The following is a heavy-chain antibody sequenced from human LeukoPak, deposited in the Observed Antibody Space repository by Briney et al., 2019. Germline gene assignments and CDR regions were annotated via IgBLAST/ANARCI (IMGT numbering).Heavy chain of an antibody. CDR1: GYTFTGYY. CDR3: AREALPRYDFHLQDYYMDV. Sequence: TSVKVSCKASGYTFTGYYMHWVRQAPGQGLEWMGWINPNSGGTNYAQKFQGRVTMTRDTSISTAYMELSRLRSDDTAVYYCAREALPRYDFHLQDYYMDVWGKGTTVTASS. CDR2: INPNSGGT. V-gene: IGHV1-2*02. J-gene: IGHJ6*03. D-gene: IGHD3-3*01.